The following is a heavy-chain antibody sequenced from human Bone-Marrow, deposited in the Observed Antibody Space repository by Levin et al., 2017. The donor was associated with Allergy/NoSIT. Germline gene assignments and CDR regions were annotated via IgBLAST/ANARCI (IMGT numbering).Heavy chain of an antibody. CDR2: FDPEEDET. CDR1: GDTLSDLS. Sequence: ASVKVSCKVSGDTLSDLSMHWVRQAPGKGLEWMGGFDPEEDETTYSKKFQGRVTMTEDTSTNTASMELSSLTSDDTALYSCATSKGGTVDYTLVYQYTMEVWGQGTTVIVSS. V-gene: IGHV1-24*01. D-gene: IGHD1-26*01. CDR3: ATSKGGTVDYTLVYQYTMEV. J-gene: IGHJ6*02.